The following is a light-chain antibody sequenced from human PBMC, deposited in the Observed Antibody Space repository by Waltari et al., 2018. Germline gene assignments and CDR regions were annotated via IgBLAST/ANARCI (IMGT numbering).Light chain of an antibody. CDR3: QQYGNSSLT. Sequence: EIVLTQSPGILSLSPGDTATLSCRASQSVSNNYLAWYQQKPGQAPRLLNYVSSSRGTGPPDRISGGGSRKVFTLTISRLEHEDFAVYFRQQYGNSSLTFGGGTEVEIE. J-gene: IGKJ4*01. CDR1: QSVSNNY. CDR2: VSS. V-gene: IGKV3-20*01.